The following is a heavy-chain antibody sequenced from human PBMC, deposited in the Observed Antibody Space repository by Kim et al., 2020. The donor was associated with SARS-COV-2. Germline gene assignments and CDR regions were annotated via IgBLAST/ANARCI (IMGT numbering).Heavy chain of an antibody. Sequence: YYNPSRKRRVTTSVDTSRNQFSLTLNSVTAADSAVYYCARVGLGDWYFDLWGRGTLATVSS. J-gene: IGHJ2*01. D-gene: IGHD3-9*01. CDR3: ARVGLGDWYFDL. V-gene: IGHV4-61*06.